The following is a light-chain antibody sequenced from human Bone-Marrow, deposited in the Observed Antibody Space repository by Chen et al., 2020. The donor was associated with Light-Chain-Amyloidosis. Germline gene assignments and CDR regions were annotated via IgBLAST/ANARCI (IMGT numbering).Light chain of an antibody. V-gene: IGLV3-25*03. CDR1: ELPTKY. CDR3: QSADSSGTDEVI. Sequence: SYELTQPPSVSLSPGHTARNTCSGDELPTKYAYWYQQKPGQAPLLVIHRDTERPSGISERFSGSSSGTTATLTISGVQAEDEADYHCQSADSSGTDEVIFGGGTKLTVL. CDR2: RDT. J-gene: IGLJ2*01.